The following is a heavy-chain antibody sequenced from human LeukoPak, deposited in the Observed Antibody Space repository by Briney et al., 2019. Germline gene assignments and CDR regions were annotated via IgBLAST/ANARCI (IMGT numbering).Heavy chain of an antibody. J-gene: IGHJ4*02. CDR2: IFTTGGA. CDR3: ARWHSHGRYFDY. Sequence: SETLSLTCTVSGGSIGTYYWSWIRQPAGKGLEWIGRIFTTGGANYNPSLKSRVTMSLDTSKNLFSLKLNSVTAADTAVYYCARWHSHGRYFDYWGQGALVTVSS. V-gene: IGHV4-4*07. CDR1: GGSIGTYY. D-gene: IGHD1-26*01.